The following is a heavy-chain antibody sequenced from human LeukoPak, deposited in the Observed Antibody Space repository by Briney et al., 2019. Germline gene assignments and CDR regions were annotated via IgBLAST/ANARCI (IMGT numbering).Heavy chain of an antibody. D-gene: IGHD3-16*02. Sequence: GASVKVSCKASGYTFTSYGISWVRQAPGQGLEWMGWISAYNGNTNYAQKLQGRVTMTTDTSTSTAYMELRSLRSDDTAVYYCARDDFPIMITFGGVIVMVYWGQGTLVTVSS. J-gene: IGHJ4*02. CDR2: ISAYNGNT. V-gene: IGHV1-18*01. CDR3: ARDDFPIMITFGGVIVMVY. CDR1: GYTFTSYG.